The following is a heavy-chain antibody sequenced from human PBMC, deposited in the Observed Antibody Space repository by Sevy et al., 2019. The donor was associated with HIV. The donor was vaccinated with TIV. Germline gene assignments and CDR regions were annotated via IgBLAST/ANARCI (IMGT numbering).Heavy chain of an antibody. CDR1: GYTFTTYG. V-gene: IGHV1-18*01. D-gene: IGHD6-19*01. CDR2: ISTYNSIT. J-gene: IGHJ5*02. CDR3: ARSTQVAGRNNWFDP. Sequence: ASVKVSCKASGYTFTTYGITWVRQAPGQGLEWMGWISTYNSITNYVQKLQGRVTMTTDPSTSTAYMELRSLRSDDTAVYYCARSTQVAGRNNWFDPWGQRTLVTVSS.